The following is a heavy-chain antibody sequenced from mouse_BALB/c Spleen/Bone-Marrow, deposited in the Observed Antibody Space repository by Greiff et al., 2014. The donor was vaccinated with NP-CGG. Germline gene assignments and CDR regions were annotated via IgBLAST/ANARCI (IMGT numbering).Heavy chain of an antibody. CDR1: GYTLTDYA. CDR3: ASGNYYYAMDY. Sequence: QVQLQQSGAELVRPGVSVKISCKGSGYTLTDYAMHWVKQSHAKSLEWIGVISTYYGDASYNQKFKGKATMTVDKSSSTAYMELARLTSEDSAIYYCASGNYYYAMDYWGQGTSVTVSS. J-gene: IGHJ4*01. V-gene: IGHV1S137*01. CDR2: ISTYYGDA. D-gene: IGHD2-1*01.